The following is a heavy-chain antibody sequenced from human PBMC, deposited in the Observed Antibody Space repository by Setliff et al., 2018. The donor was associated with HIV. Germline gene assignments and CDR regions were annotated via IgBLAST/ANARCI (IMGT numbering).Heavy chain of an antibody. D-gene: IGHD2-8*01. Sequence: GASVKVSCKASGYTFTGHYLHWARQAPGQGLEWMGWVDPNTGNAGYEQKFQGRVTMTRDTSISTAYMELSSLTSEDTAVYYCARMEYDVRGRAPNWFDPWGPGT. CDR2: VDPNTGNA. V-gene: IGHV1-8*02. CDR1: GYTFTGHY. J-gene: IGHJ5*02. CDR3: ARMEYDVRGRAPNWFDP.